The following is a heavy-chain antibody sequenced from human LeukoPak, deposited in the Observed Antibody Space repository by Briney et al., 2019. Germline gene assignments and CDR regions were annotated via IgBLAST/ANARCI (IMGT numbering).Heavy chain of an antibody. CDR2: IYSGGST. CDR1: GFTVSSNY. D-gene: IGHD6-6*01. V-gene: IGHV3-66*01. CDR3: AKDGWGSSSTRGFDY. Sequence: GGSLRLSCAASGFTVSSNYMSWVRQAPGKGLEWVSVIYSGGSTYYADSVKGRFTISRDNSKNTLYLQMNSLRAEDTAVYYCAKDGWGSSSTRGFDYWGQGTLVTVSS. J-gene: IGHJ4*02.